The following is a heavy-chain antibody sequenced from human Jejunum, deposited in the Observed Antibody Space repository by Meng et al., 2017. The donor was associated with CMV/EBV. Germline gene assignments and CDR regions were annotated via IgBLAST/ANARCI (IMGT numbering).Heavy chain of an antibody. J-gene: IGHJ4*02. D-gene: IGHD6-19*01. CDR3: AQAYSSGWFPFFEY. V-gene: IGHV2-5*02. CDR1: GCSLRTTGGG. CDR2: IYWDDDK. Sequence: SGCSLRTTGGGVGWIRQPPGKALEWLALIYWDDDKRYSPSLKSRLTITKDTSKNQVVLTLTNMHPVDTGTYYCAQAYSSGWFPFFEYWGQGTLVTVSS.